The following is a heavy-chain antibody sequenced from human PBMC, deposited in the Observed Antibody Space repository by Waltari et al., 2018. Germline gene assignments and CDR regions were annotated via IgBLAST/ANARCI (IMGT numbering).Heavy chain of an antibody. CDR2: ILPILGIA. Sequence: QVQLVQSGAEVKKPGSSVKVSCKASGGTFSSYAISWVRQAPGHGLEWMGGILPILGIANYAQTFQGRVTITADESTSTAYMELSSLRSEDTAVYYCATSLAYCGGDCYSKRFTFDYWGQGTLVTVSS. V-gene: IGHV1-69*04. CDR3: ATSLAYCGGDCYSKRFTFDY. J-gene: IGHJ4*02. D-gene: IGHD2-21*01. CDR1: GGTFSSYA.